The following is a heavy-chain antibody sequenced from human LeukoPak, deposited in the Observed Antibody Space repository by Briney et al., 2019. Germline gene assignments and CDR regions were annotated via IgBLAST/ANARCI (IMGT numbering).Heavy chain of an antibody. CDR1: GFTFDDYA. Sequence: GRSLRLSCAASGFTFDDYAMHWVRQAPGKGLEWVSGISWNSGSIGYADSVKGRFTISRDNSKNTPYLQMNSLRAEDTAVYYCARVGDGYNSGGFDYWGQGTLVTVSS. D-gene: IGHD5-24*01. J-gene: IGHJ4*02. CDR2: ISWNSGSI. V-gene: IGHV3-9*01. CDR3: ARVGDGYNSGGFDY.